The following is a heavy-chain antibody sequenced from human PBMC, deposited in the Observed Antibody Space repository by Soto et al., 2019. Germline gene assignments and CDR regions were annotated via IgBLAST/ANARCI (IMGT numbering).Heavy chain of an antibody. CDR2: INAGNGNT. Sequence: QVQLVQSGAEVKKPGASVKVSCKASGYTFTSYAMHWVRQAPGQRLEWMGWINAGNGNTKYSQKFQGRVTITRDTSASTAYMELSSRRSEDTAVYYCARGEAYYEDSSGYLRGAFDIWGQGTMVTVSS. V-gene: IGHV1-3*01. D-gene: IGHD3-22*01. CDR1: GYTFTSYA. CDR3: ARGEAYYEDSSGYLRGAFDI. J-gene: IGHJ3*02.